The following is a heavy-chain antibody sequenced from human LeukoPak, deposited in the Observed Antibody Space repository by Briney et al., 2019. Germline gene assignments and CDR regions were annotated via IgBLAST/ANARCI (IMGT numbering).Heavy chain of an antibody. CDR3: ARDRGNYCGGDCYSNY. CDR1: GSTFSSYS. CDR2: ISCSSSYI. D-gene: IGHD2-21*01. Sequence: KPGGSLRLSCAASGSTFSSYSMNWVRQAPGKGLEWVSSISCSSSYIYYADSVKGRFTIPRDNAKNSLYLQMNSLRAEDTAVYYCARDRGNYCGGDCYSNYWGQGTLVTVSS. V-gene: IGHV3-21*01. J-gene: IGHJ4*02.